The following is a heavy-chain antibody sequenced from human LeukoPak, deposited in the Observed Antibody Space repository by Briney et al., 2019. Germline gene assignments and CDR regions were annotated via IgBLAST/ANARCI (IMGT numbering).Heavy chain of an antibody. V-gene: IGHV1-69*13. CDR1: GGTFSSYA. CDR2: IIPIFGTA. D-gene: IGHD4-17*01. Sequence: SVKVSCKASGGTFSSYAISWVRQAPGQGFEWMGGIIPIFGTANYAQKFQGRVTITADESTSTAYMELSSLRSEDTAVYYCARDSPTTVTGYYGMDVWGQGTTVTVSS. J-gene: IGHJ6*02. CDR3: ARDSPTTVTGYYGMDV.